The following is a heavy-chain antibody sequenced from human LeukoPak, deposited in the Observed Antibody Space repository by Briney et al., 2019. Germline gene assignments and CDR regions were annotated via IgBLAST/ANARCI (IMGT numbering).Heavy chain of an antibody. J-gene: IGHJ4*02. Sequence: GGSLRLSCAASGFTFSSYSMNWVRQAPGKWLEWVSSISSISSYIYYADSVKGRFTISRDSAKNSLYLQMNNLRAEDTAVYYCARGPIMITFGGPFDYWGQGTLVTVSS. D-gene: IGHD3-16*01. V-gene: IGHV3-21*01. CDR1: GFTFSSYS. CDR3: ARGPIMITFGGPFDY. CDR2: ISSISSYI.